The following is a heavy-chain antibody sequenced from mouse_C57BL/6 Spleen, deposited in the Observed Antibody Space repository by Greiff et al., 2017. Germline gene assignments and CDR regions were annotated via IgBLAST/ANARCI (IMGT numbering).Heavy chain of an antibody. J-gene: IGHJ3*01. D-gene: IGHD1-1*01. Sequence: VQLQQSGPELVKPGASVKISCKASGYSFTGYYMNWVKQSPEKSLEWIGEINPSTGGTTYNQKFKAKATLTVDKSSSTAYMQLKSLTSEDSAVYYFACGSSFAYWGQGTLVTVSA. CDR1: GYSFTGYY. V-gene: IGHV1-42*01. CDR2: INPSTGGT. CDR3: ACGSSFAY.